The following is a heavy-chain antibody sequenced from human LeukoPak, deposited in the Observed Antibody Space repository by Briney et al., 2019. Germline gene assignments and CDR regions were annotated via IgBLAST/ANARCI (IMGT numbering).Heavy chain of an antibody. V-gene: IGHV3-21*01. CDR3: ARGARYYDSGGYGWFDP. CDR1: GFTFSSYS. Sequence: GGSLRLSCAASGFTFSSYSMNWVRQAPGKGLEWVSSISSSSSYIYYADSVKGRFTISRDNAKNSLYLQMNSLRAEDTAVYYCARGARYYDSGGYGWFDPWGQGTLVTVSS. D-gene: IGHD3-22*01. CDR2: ISSSSSYI. J-gene: IGHJ5*02.